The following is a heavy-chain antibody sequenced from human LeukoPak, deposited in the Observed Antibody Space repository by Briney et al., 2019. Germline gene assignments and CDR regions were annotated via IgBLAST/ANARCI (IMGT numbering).Heavy chain of an antibody. CDR1: GYTFSSGYY. D-gene: IGHD3-3*01. CDR3: ARGAYYNFWSGFYYSPHFDY. Sequence: GASVKVSCKASGYTFSSGYYLHWVRQAPGQGLEWMGWINPNNGDTNYAQKFQGRVTMTRDTSISTAYMELSRLRSDDAAAYFCARGAYYNFWSGFYYSPHFDYWGQGTLVTVSS. V-gene: IGHV1-2*02. CDR2: INPNNGDT. J-gene: IGHJ4*02.